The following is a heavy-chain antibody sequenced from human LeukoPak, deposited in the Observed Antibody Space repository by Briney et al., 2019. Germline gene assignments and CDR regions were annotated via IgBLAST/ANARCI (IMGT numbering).Heavy chain of an antibody. D-gene: IGHD1-26*01. V-gene: IGHV4-61*01. CDR1: GGSVSSDNSY. CDR2: ISYSGTT. J-gene: IGHJ4*02. CDR3: ARMYSGTSYYFDY. Sequence: SETLSLTCTVSGGSVSSDNSYWTWIRQPPGKGLEWIGYISYSGTTNYNPSLKSRVTISVDTPKNQFSLKLNSVTAADTAVYYCARMYSGTSYYFDYWGQGTLVTVSS.